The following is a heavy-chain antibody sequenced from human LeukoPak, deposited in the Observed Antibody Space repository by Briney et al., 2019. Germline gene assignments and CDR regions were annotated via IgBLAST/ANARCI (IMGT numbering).Heavy chain of an antibody. CDR3: ARDLWNFYDDSGYNRDFDS. CDR2: IGTYGGDA. Sequence: ASVKVSCKATSRISWVRQAPGQGLEWMGWIGTYGGDAYYAQKFQGRITVTTDTSTSTVYMELRNLRSDDTAVYYCARDLWNFYDDSGYNRDFDSWGQGTLVTVSS. CDR1: TSR. V-gene: IGHV1-18*01. J-gene: IGHJ5*01. D-gene: IGHD3-22*01.